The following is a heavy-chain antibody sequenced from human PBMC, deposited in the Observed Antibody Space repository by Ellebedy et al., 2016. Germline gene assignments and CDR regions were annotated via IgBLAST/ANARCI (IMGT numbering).Heavy chain of an antibody. CDR2: IDPSDSYT. CDR3: AGRGTDAYDL. Sequence: GGSLRLSCKASGYTFHSSWITWVRQLPGRGLEWMGRIDPSDSYTNYSPSFEGHVIISADKSISTAFLQWSSLKASDTAMYFCAGRGTDAYDLWGQGTMVIVSS. V-gene: IGHV5-10-1*01. CDR1: GYTFHSSW. D-gene: IGHD3-16*01. J-gene: IGHJ3*01.